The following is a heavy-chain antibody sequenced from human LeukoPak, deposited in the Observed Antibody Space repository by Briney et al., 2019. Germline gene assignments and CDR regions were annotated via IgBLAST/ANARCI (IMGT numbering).Heavy chain of an antibody. Sequence: RASVTVSCLGSRYTFIRYYLHGLDPAPGKERAWMGWVNPNSGGTNYAQKFQGRVTMTRDTSISTAYMELSRLRSDDTAVYYCARRRGYSGYDNWGQGTLVTVSS. CDR1: RYTFIRYY. J-gene: IGHJ4*02. CDR2: VNPNSGGT. CDR3: ARRRGYSGYDN. D-gene: IGHD5-12*01. V-gene: IGHV1-2*02.